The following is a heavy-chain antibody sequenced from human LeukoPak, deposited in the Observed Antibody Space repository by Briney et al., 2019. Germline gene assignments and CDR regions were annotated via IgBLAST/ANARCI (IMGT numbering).Heavy chain of an antibody. J-gene: IGHJ4*02. CDR3: ARGSNWGDY. V-gene: IGHV4-59*12. CDR2: INYSGST. CDR1: GGSISSYY. D-gene: IGHD7-27*01. Sequence: SETLSLTCTVSGGSISSYYWSWIRQPPGKGLEWIASINYSGSTYYNPSLKGRVAMSVDTSKNQFSLKLSSVTAADTAVYYCARGSNWGDYWGQGTLVTVSS.